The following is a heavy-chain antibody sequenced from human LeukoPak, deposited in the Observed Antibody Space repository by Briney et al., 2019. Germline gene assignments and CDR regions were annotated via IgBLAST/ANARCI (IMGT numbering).Heavy chain of an antibody. CDR3: ARVVDSGSHGVDY. CDR1: GFTFSSNW. CDR2: IKQDGSEK. J-gene: IGHJ4*02. V-gene: IGHV3-7*01. Sequence: GGSLRLSCAASGFTFSSNWMSWVRQAPGKGLEWVANIKQDGSEKYYVDSVKGRFTISRDNAKNSLYLQMNSLRADDTAVYYCARVVDSGSHGVDYWGQGTLVTVSS. D-gene: IGHD1-26*01.